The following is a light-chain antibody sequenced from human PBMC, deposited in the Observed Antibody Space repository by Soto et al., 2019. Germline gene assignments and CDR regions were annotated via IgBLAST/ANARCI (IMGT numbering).Light chain of an antibody. CDR1: SSDVGGYNY. J-gene: IGLJ3*02. CDR2: DVT. Sequence: QSALTQPRSVSGSPGQSVTISCTGSSSDVGGYNYVSWYQQHPGKAPKLMIYDVTKRPSGVPDRFSGSKSGNTASLTITGLQAEDEADYYCCSYAVSNTWVFGGGTKLTVL. V-gene: IGLV2-11*01. CDR3: CSYAVSNTWV.